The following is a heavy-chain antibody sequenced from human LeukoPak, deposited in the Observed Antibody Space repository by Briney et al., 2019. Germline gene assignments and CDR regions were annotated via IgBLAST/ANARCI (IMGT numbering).Heavy chain of an antibody. D-gene: IGHD2-2*01. CDR2: IKEDGSEK. Sequence: GGSLRLSCAASGFSFSSYRMSWVRQAPGKGLEWVANIKEDGSEKDYVDSVRGRFTISRDNARNSLNLQMNSLRAEDTAVYYCARDWMGYCSSNSCYLYYMDVWGKGTTVTVSS. CDR3: ARDWMGYCSSNSCYLYYMDV. J-gene: IGHJ6*03. CDR1: GFSFSSYR. V-gene: IGHV3-7*01.